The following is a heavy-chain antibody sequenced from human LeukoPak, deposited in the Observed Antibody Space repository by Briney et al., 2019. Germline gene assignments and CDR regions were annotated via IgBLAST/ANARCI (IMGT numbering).Heavy chain of an antibody. CDR3: ARGPVGATTGYYFDY. J-gene: IGHJ4*02. D-gene: IGHD1-26*01. V-gene: IGHV1-2*06. CDR1: GYTFTGYY. CDR2: INPNSGGT. Sequence: ASVKVSCKASGYTFTGYYMHWVRQAPGQGLEWMGRINPNSGGTNYAQKFQGRVTMTRDTSISTAYMELSRLRSDDTAVYYCARGPVGATTGYYFDYWGQGTLVTVSS.